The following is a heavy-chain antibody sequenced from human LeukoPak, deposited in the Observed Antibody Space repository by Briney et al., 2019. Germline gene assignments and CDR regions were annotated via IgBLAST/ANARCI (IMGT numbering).Heavy chain of an antibody. CDR3: ARDRLMVYAGPWFDP. J-gene: IGHJ5*02. V-gene: IGHV4-59*12. Sequence: KPSETLSLTCTVSGGSISSYYWSWIRQPPGKGLEWIGYIYYSGSTNYNPSLKSRVTMSVDTSKNQFSLKLSSVTAADTAVYYCARDRLMVYAGPWFDPWGQGTLVTVSS. CDR2: IYYSGST. CDR1: GGSISSYY. D-gene: IGHD2-8*01.